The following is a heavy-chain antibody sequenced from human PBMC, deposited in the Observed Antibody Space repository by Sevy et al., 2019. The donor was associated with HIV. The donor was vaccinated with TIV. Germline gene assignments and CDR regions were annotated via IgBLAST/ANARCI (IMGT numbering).Heavy chain of an antibody. D-gene: IGHD2-15*01. Sequence: GESLKISCAASGFTFSSYAMHWVRQAPGKGLEWVAVISYDGSNKYYAASVKGRFTISRDNSKNTLYLQMNSLRAEDTAVYYCASIGVVVVVAATPPLNWFDPWGQGTLVTVSS. V-gene: IGHV3-30*04. J-gene: IGHJ5*02. CDR1: GFTFSSYA. CDR2: ISYDGSNK. CDR3: ASIGVVVVVAATPPLNWFDP.